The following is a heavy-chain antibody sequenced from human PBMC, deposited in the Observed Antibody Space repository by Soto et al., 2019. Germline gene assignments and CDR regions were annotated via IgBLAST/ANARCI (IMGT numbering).Heavy chain of an antibody. CDR2: ISLYSDGT. V-gene: IGHV1-18*01. CDR3: ARVVPGAEAWFGP. D-gene: IGHD2-2*01. Sequence: VRRAPGQPLEWLGWISLYSDGTNYAQKFQGRVSMTTDTSTTTAYMELRSLRSDDTAVYYCARVVPGAEAWFGPWGQGTLVTVSS. J-gene: IGHJ5*02.